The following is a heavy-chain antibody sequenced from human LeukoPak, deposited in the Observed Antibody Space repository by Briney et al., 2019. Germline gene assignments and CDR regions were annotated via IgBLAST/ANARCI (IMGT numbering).Heavy chain of an antibody. CDR1: GGSISSSSYY. D-gene: IGHD2-2*01. J-gene: IGHJ5*02. CDR2: IYYSGST. CDR3: ARHLYCSSTSCYLRAFDP. Sequence: PSETLSLTCTVSGGSISSSSYYWGWLRQAPGKGLEWIGSIYYSGSTYYNPSLKSRVTISVDTSKNQFSLKLSSVTAADTAVYYCARHLYCSSTSCYLRAFDPWGQGTLVTVSS. V-gene: IGHV4-39*01.